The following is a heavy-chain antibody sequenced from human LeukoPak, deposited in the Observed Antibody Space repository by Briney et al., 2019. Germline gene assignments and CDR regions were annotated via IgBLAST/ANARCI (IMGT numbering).Heavy chain of an antibody. Sequence: GASVKVSCKAPGYTFTGYYMHWVRQAPGQGLEWMGWINPNTGGTNYAQKFQGRVSMTRDTSISTAYMELSRLRSDDTAVYYCARDPYGDYEDNYYYGLDVWGQGTTVTVSS. CDR3: ARDPYGDYEDNYYYGLDV. CDR2: INPNTGGT. V-gene: IGHV1-2*02. D-gene: IGHD4-17*01. J-gene: IGHJ6*02. CDR1: GYTFTGYY.